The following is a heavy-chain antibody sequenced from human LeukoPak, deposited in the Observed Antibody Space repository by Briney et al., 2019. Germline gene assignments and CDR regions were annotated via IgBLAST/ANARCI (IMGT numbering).Heavy chain of an antibody. CDR3: ARAHSYSTSSLPGY. CDR1: GYTFTGYY. J-gene: IGHJ4*02. Sequence: GASVKVSCKASGYTFTGYYMHWLRQAPGQGLEWMGWINTNTGNPTYAQGFTGRFVFSLDTSVSTAYLQISSLKAEDTAVYYCARAHSYSTSSLPGYWGQGTLVTVSS. D-gene: IGHD6-6*01. V-gene: IGHV7-4-1*02. CDR2: INTNTGNP.